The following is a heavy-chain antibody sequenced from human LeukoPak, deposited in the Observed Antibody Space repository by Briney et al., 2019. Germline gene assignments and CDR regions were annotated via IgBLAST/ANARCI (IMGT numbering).Heavy chain of an antibody. CDR1: GYTFTGYY. D-gene: IGHD1-26*01. J-gene: IGHJ4*02. V-gene: IGHV1-2*06. CDR2: INPNSGGT. CDR3: ARVGGSYDTYFDY. Sequence: ASVKVSCKASGYTFTGYYMHWVRQAPGQGLEWMGRINPNSGGTNYAQKFQGRVTMTRDTSISTAYMELSRLKSDDTAVYYCARVGGSYDTYFDYWGQGTLVTVSS.